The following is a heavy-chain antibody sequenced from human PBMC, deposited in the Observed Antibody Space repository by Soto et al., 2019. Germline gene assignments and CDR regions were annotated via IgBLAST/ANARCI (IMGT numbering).Heavy chain of an antibody. CDR1: GYTFTGYY. J-gene: IGHJ4*02. CDR3: ATVRSTSYYYFDY. D-gene: IGHD2-2*01. Sequence: GASVNVSCKASGYTFTGYYMHWVRQAPGQGLEWMGWINPNSGGTNYAQKFQGWITMTRDTSISTAYMELSRLRSDDTAVYYCATVRSTSYYYFDYWGQGTLVTVPS. CDR2: INPNSGGT. V-gene: IGHV1-2*04.